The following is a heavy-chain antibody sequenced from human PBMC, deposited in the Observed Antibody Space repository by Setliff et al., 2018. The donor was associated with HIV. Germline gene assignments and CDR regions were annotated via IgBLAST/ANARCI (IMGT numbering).Heavy chain of an antibody. Sequence: LRLSCAASGFTFSDCSMNWVRQAPGKGLEWISYISSSGNTIYYADPVKGRFTISRDNAKNSLYLQMSSLRAEDTAIYYCARSEKYCSSVSCFRGCYGMDVWGHGATVTVSS. J-gene: IGHJ6*02. CDR3: ARSEKYCSSVSCFRGCYGMDV. CDR2: ISSSGNTI. CDR1: GFTFSDCS. D-gene: IGHD2-2*01. V-gene: IGHV3-48*04.